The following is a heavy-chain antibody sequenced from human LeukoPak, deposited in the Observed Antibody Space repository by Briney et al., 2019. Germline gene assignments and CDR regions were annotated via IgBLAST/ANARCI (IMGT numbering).Heavy chain of an antibody. D-gene: IGHD3-9*01. Sequence: GASVTVSCKASGYTFTGYYMHWVRQAPGQGLEWMGWINPNSGGTNYAQKFQGRVTMTRDTSISTAYMELSRLRSDDTAVYYCARDYDILTGYFDYWGQGTLVTVSS. J-gene: IGHJ4*02. CDR2: INPNSGGT. V-gene: IGHV1-2*02. CDR1: GYTFTGYY. CDR3: ARDYDILTGYFDY.